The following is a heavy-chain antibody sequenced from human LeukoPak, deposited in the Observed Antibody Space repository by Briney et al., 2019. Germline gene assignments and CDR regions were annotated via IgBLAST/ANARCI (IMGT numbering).Heavy chain of an antibody. CDR1: GGTFSSYA. J-gene: IGHJ4*02. CDR3: SREKVVVVVVAATPPVY. V-gene: IGHV1-69*13. Sequence: SVKVSCKASGGTFSSYAISWVRQAPGQGLEWRGGIIPIFGTANYAQKFQGRVTITADESTSTAYMELSSLRSEDTAVYYCSREKVVVVVVAATPPVYWGQGTLVTVSS. CDR2: IIPIFGTA. D-gene: IGHD2-15*01.